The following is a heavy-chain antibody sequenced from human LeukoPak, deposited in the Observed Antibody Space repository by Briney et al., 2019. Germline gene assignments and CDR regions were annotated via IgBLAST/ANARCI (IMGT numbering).Heavy chain of an antibody. D-gene: IGHD6-6*01. J-gene: IGHJ3*02. CDR1: GGSISSSSYY. V-gene: IGHV4-39*01. CDR3: ASPYSSSYPYDAFDI. CDR2: IYYSGST. Sequence: MPSETLSLTCTVSGGSISSSSYYWGWIRQPPGKGLEWIGSIYYSGSTYYNPSLKSRVTISVDTSKNQFSLKLSSVTAADTAVYYCASPYSSSYPYDAFDIWGQGTMVTVSS.